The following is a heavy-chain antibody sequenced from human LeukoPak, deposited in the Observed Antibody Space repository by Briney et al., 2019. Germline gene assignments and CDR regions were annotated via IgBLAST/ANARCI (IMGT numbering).Heavy chain of an antibody. Sequence: ASVKVSCKASGGTFSRYAISWVRQAPGQGLEWMGGIIPIFGTANYAQKFQGRVTITADESTSTAYMELSSLRSEDTAVYYCARGTTGIPYYYYYGMDVWGQGTTVTVSS. CDR3: ARGTTGIPYYYYYGMDV. V-gene: IGHV1-69*13. D-gene: IGHD1-1*01. J-gene: IGHJ6*02. CDR2: IIPIFGTA. CDR1: GGTFSRYA.